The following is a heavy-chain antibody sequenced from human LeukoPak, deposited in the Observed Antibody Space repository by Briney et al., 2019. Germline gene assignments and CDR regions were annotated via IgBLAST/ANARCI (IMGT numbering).Heavy chain of an antibody. Sequence: PSETLSLTCTVSGGSISSSSYYWGWIRQPPGKGLEWIGSIYYSGSTYYNPSLKSRVTISVDTSKNQFSLKLSSVTAADTAVYYCARRRITMVRGVITRREYNWFDPWGQGTLVTVSS. CDR3: ARRRITMVRGVITRREYNWFDP. CDR1: GGSISSSSYY. J-gene: IGHJ5*02. D-gene: IGHD3-10*01. V-gene: IGHV4-39*01. CDR2: IYYSGST.